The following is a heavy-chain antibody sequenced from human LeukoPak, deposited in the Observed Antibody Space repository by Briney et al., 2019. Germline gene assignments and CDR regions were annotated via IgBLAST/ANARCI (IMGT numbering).Heavy chain of an antibody. J-gene: IGHJ4*02. D-gene: IGHD3-16*01. Sequence: PGGSLRLSCAASGFTFSIFVIHWVRQAPGKGLEWVSGITDSGGSKYYPDSVKGRFTISRDNSKNILFLQMNSLGAEDSASYFCAKERRRVDTSMIRSYYFDYWGQGTPVTVSS. CDR1: GFTFSIFV. CDR2: ITDSGGSK. CDR3: AKERRRVDTSMIRSYYFDY. V-gene: IGHV3-23*01.